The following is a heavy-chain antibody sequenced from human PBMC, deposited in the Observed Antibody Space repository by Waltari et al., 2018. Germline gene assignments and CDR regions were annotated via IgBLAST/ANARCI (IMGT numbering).Heavy chain of an antibody. CDR1: GGSLSGYS. V-gene: IGHV4-34*01. CDR2: INHSGST. Sequence: QVQLQQWGAGLLKPSETLSLTCAVSGGSLSGYSWSWIRQPPGKGLEWIGEINHSGSTNYNPSLKSRVTISVDTSKNQFSLKLSSVTAADTAVYYCATQNGDGDRDYWGQGTLVTVSS. J-gene: IGHJ4*02. CDR3: ATQNGDGDRDY. D-gene: IGHD4-17*01.